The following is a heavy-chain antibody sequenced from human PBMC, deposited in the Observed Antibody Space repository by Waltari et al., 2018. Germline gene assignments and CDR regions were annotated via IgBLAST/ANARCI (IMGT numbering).Heavy chain of an antibody. CDR1: GFTFSDHA. J-gene: IGHJ2*01. CDR3: AKNATLGRARYFDL. CDR2: LSASGHVS. Sequence: QLLESGGGLVQPGKSLRLSCVASGFTFSDHAMSWVRQRPGEGLEWVSSLSASGHVSYYTASVKGRFVISRDNSKNTLFLHLNAATVGDTAIFYCAKNATLGRARYFDLWGRGTLVTVSP. V-gene: IGHV3-23*01. D-gene: IGHD2-2*01.